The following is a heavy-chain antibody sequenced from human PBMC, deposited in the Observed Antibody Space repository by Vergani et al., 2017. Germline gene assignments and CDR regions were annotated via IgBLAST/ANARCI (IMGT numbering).Heavy chain of an antibody. V-gene: IGHV4-59*01. Sequence: QVQLQESGPGLVKPSETLSLTCSVSGDSMNTYYWTWIRQPPGKGLEWIGYIYDSGDTKYNPSIKSRVTMSLDTSKNQFALNLYSVTAADTAVYYCARGALLWLRQIDSWGQGALVTVSS. CDR3: ARGALLWLRQIDS. CDR2: IYDSGDT. J-gene: IGHJ4*02. CDR1: GDSMNTYY. D-gene: IGHD2-21*01.